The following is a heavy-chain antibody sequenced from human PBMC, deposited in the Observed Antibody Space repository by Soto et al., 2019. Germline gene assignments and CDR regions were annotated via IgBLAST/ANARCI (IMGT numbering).Heavy chain of an antibody. CDR2: ISYDGSNK. V-gene: IGHV3-30-3*01. D-gene: IGHD3-10*01. J-gene: IGHJ3*02. CDR1: GFTFSSYA. CDR3: TRDSVLLGFGEDDAFDS. Sequence: QVQLVESGGGVVQPGRSLSLSCAASGFTFSSYAMHWVRQAPGKGLEWVAVISYDGSNKYYADSVKGRFTISRDNSKNTLYLQMNSLRAEDTAVYYCTRDSVLLGFGEDDAFDSWGQGTMVTVSS.